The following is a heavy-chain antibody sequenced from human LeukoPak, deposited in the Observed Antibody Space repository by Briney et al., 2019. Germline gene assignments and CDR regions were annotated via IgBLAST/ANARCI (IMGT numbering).Heavy chain of an antibody. V-gene: IGHV3-23*01. CDR1: GFTFSSYG. J-gene: IGHJ6*03. Sequence: GESLRLSCAASGFTFSSYGMSWVRQAPGKGLEWVSAISGSGGSTYYADSVKGRFTISRDNSKNTLYLQMNSLRAEDTAVYYCARVEAAAGKYYYYYYMDVWGKGTTVTISS. CDR3: ARVEAAAGKYYYYYYMDV. D-gene: IGHD6-13*01. CDR2: ISGSGGST.